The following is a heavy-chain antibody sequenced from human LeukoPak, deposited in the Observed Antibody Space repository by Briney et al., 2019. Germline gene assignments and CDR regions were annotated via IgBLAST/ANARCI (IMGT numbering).Heavy chain of an antibody. CDR1: GYTFTSYY. CDR3: ARGNKDHGDYARGLSDY. V-gene: IGHV1-46*01. Sequence: ASVKVSCKASGYTFTSYYMHWVRQAPGQGLEWMGIINPSGGSTSYAQKFQGRVTMTRDMSTSTVYMGLSSLRSEDTAVYYCARGNKDHGDYARGLSDYWGQGTLVTVSS. D-gene: IGHD4-17*01. J-gene: IGHJ4*02. CDR2: INPSGGST.